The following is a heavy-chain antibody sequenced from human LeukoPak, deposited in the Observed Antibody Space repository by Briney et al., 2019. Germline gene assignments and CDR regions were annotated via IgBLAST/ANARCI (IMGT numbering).Heavy chain of an antibody. D-gene: IGHD3-10*02. CDR3: ARGLFGELLYY. Sequence: PGGSLRLSCAASGFTVSSNYMSWVRQAPGKGLEWVSVIYSGGSTYYADSVKGRFTISRDNSKNTLYLQMNSLRAEDTAVYYCARGLFGELLYYWGQGTLVTVSS. J-gene: IGHJ4*02. CDR2: IYSGGST. CDR1: GFTVSSNY. V-gene: IGHV3-53*01.